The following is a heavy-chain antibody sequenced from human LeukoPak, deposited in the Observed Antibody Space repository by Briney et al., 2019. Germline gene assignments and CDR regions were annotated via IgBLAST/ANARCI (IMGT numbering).Heavy chain of an antibody. D-gene: IGHD6-25*01. V-gene: IGHV3-30*02. J-gene: IGHJ6*03. CDR2: IWYDGSNK. CDR3: AKRIAAAHYYYYMDV. CDR1: GFTFSSYG. Sequence: GGSLRLSCAASGFTFSSYGMHWVRQAPGKGLEWVAFIWYDGSNKYYADSVKGRFTISIDNSKNTLYLQMNSLRAEDTAVYYCAKRIAAAHYYYYMDVWGKGTTVTISS.